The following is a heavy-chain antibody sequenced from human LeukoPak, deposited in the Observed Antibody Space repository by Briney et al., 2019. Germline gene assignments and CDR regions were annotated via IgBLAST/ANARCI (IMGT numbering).Heavy chain of an antibody. D-gene: IGHD1-26*01. Sequence: SQTLSLTCVISGDSVSNNVAVWNWIRQSPSRGLEWLGRTYFRSKWHNHYAVSMEGRITISPDTSKNQFHLQLDSVTPEDTAVYYCARDAVGASLFEYWGQGTLVTVSS. V-gene: IGHV6-1*01. CDR3: ARDAVGASLFEY. CDR1: GDSVSNNVAV. CDR2: TYFRSKWHN. J-gene: IGHJ4*02.